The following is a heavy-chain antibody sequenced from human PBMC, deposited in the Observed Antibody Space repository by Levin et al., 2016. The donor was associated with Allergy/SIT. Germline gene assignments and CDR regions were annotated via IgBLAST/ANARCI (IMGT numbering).Heavy chain of an antibody. V-gene: IGHV3-23*01. J-gene: IGHJ4*02. CDR3: AKASYSSWYFDY. D-gene: IGHD6-13*01. Sequence: WIRQPPGKGLEWVSAISGSGGSTYYADSVKGRFTISRDNSKNTLYLQMNSLRAEDTAVYYCAKASYSSWYFDYWGQGTLVTVSS. CDR2: ISGSGGST.